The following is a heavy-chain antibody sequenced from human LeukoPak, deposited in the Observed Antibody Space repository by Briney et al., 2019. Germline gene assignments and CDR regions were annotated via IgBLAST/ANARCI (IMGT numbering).Heavy chain of an antibody. V-gene: IGHV3-30*19. CDR3: ASDLIVVVTTHDAFDI. D-gene: IGHD3-22*01. Sequence: PGGSLRLSCAASGFTFSNYGMHWVRQAPGKGLEWVAVISYDGSNKYYADSVKGRFTISRDNSKNTLYLQMNSLRAEDTAVYYCASDLIVVVTTHDAFDIWGQGTMVTVSS. CDR2: ISYDGSNK. CDR1: GFTFSNYG. J-gene: IGHJ3*02.